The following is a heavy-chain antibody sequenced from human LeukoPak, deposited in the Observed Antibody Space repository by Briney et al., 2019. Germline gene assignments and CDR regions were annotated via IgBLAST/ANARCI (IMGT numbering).Heavy chain of an antibody. CDR3: AKDQLRYSSGWYVHPIDY. CDR1: GFTFSSYG. Sequence: PGGSLRLSCAASGFTFSSYGMHWVRQAPGKGLAGVAVISYDGSNKYYADSVKGRFTISRDNSKNTLYLQMNRLRAEDTAVYYCAKDQLRYSSGWYVHPIDYWGQGTLVTVSS. CDR2: ISYDGSNK. V-gene: IGHV3-30*18. J-gene: IGHJ4*02. D-gene: IGHD6-19*01.